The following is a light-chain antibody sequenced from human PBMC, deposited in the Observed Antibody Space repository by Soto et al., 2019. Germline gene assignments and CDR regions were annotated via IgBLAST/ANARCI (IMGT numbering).Light chain of an antibody. CDR1: STDFENYNL. CDR2: EGT. J-gene: IGLJ2*01. Sequence: QSALTQPASVSGSPGQSITISCTRSSTDFENYNLVSWYQHCPDKAPKLIIYEGTKRPSEISDRFSGSESDTTASLIISGRQPEDEAEYYCSSYAGSSARVVFGGGTKL. CDR3: SSYAGSSARVV. V-gene: IGLV2-23*01.